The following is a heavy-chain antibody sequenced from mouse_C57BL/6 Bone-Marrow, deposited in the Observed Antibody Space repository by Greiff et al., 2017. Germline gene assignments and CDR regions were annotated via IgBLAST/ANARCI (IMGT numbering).Heavy chain of an antibody. V-gene: IGHV1-55*01. CDR3: EKGAGYYEEYDYAMDD. D-gene: IGHD2-3*01. J-gene: IGHJ4*01. Sequence: VQLQQSGAELVKPGASVKMSCKASGYTFTSYWITWVKQRPGQGLEWIGDIYPGSGSTNYNEKFKSKATLTVDTSSSTAYMQLSSLTSEDSAVYYGEKGAGYYEEYDYAMDDWGQGTSVTVSS. CDR1: GYTFTSYW. CDR2: IYPGSGST.